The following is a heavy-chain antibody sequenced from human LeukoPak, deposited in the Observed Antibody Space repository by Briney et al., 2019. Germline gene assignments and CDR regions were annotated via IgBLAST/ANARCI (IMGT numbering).Heavy chain of an antibody. J-gene: IGHJ5*02. CDR1: GYTFTGYY. CDR3: ARVCGHSSGYNDPNHGWFDP. V-gene: IGHV1-2*06. Sequence: ASVKVSCKASGYTFTGYYMHWVRQAPGQGLEWMGRINPNSGGTNYAQKFQGRVTMTRDTSISTAYMGLSRLRSDDTAVYYCARVCGHSSGYNDPNHGWFDPWGQGTLVTVSS. D-gene: IGHD6-19*01. CDR2: INPNSGGT.